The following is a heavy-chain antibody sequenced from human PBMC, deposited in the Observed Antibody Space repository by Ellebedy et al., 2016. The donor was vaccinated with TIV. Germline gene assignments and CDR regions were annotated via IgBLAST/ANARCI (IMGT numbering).Heavy chain of an antibody. CDR2: IYYSGST. V-gene: IGHV4-59*01. J-gene: IGHJ4*02. CDR1: GGSISTYY. D-gene: IGHD4-17*01. Sequence: GSLRLSCTVSGGSISTYYWSWIRQPPGKGLEWIGYIYYSGSTNYNPSLKSRVTISVDTSKNQFSLKLSSVTAADTAVFYCAREQYGDWRKGFDYWGQGTLVTVSS. CDR3: AREQYGDWRKGFDY.